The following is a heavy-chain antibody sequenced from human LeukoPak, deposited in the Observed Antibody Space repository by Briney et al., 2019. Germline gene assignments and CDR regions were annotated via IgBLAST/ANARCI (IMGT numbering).Heavy chain of an antibody. D-gene: IGHD4-17*01. CDR3: SGGGRLRHDY. V-gene: IGHV3-74*01. CDR1: GFTFSSYW. J-gene: IGHJ4*02. CDR2: INSDGSST. Sequence: GGSLRLSCAASGFTFSSYWMHWVRQAPGKGLVWVSRINSDGSSTSYADSVKGRFIISRDNVKDSLYLEMNSLRAEDTAVYYCSGGGRLRHDYWGQGTLVTVSS.